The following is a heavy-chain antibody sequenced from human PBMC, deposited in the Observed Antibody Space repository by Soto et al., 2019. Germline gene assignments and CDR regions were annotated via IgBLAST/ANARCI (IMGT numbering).Heavy chain of an antibody. J-gene: IGHJ6*02. CDR1: GITFNNYW. CDR2: IKRDGSEK. CDR3: AREKGTAATYYYYGMDV. D-gene: IGHD2-15*01. V-gene: IGHV3-7*01. Sequence: PGGSLRLSCVASGITFNNYWMTWVRQAPGRGLEWVANIKRDGSEKNYADSVKGRFTISRDNSKNTLYLQMNSLRAEDTAVYYCAREKGTAATYYYYGMDVWGQGTTVTVSS.